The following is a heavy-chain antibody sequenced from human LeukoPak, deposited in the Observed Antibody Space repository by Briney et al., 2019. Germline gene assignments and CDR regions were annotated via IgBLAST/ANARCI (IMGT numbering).Heavy chain of an antibody. CDR3: ARYGVVHYYYYMDV. CDR1: GGSFSGYY. Sequence: KPSETLSLTCAVYGGSFSGYYWSWIRQPPGKGLEWIGEINHSGSTNYNPSLKSRVTISVDTSKNQFSLKLSSVTAADTAVYYCARYGVVHYYYYMDVWGKGTTVTVSS. J-gene: IGHJ6*03. V-gene: IGHV4-34*01. D-gene: IGHD3-10*01. CDR2: INHSGST.